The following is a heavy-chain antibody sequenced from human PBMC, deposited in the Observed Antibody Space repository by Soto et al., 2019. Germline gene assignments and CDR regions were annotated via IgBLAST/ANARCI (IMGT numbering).Heavy chain of an antibody. CDR3: ARERGEYCSSTSCSYSYYYYMDV. V-gene: IGHV1-8*01. J-gene: IGHJ6*03. CDR2: MNPNSGNT. CDR1: GYTFTSCD. Sequence: GASVKVSCKASGYTFTSCDINWVRRATGQGLEWMGWMNPNSGNTGYAQKFQGRVTMTRNTSISTAYMELSSLRSEDTAVYYCARERGEYCSSTSCSYSYYYYMDVWGKGTTVTVSS. D-gene: IGHD2-2*01.